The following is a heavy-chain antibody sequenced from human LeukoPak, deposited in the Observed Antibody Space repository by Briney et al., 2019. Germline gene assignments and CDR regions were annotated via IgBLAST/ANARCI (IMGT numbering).Heavy chain of an antibody. J-gene: IGHJ4*02. D-gene: IGHD2/OR15-2a*01. CDR1: GFTFSDYY. CDR2: ISSSGSTI. CDR3: AREAFPYYFDY. Sequence: GGPLGLSCAASGFTFSDYYMSWIRQAPGKGLEWVSYISSSGSTIYYADSVKGRFTISRDNAKNSLYLQMNSLRAEDTAVYYCAREAFPYYFDYWGQGTLVTVSS. V-gene: IGHV3-11*01.